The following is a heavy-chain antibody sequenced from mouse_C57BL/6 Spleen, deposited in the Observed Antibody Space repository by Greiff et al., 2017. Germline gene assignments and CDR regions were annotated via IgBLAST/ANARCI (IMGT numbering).Heavy chain of an antibody. Sequence: VQLQQSGPELVKPGASVKIPCKASGYTFTDYNMDWVKQSHGKSLEWIGAINPNNGGTIYNQKFKGKATVTVDKSSSTAYMELRSLTAEDTAVYYWATGLSAMDDWGQRTSVTVSS. CDR2: INPNNGGT. CDR3: ATGLSAMDD. D-gene: IGHD2-2*01. V-gene: IGHV1-18*01. CDR1: GYTFTDYN. J-gene: IGHJ4*01.